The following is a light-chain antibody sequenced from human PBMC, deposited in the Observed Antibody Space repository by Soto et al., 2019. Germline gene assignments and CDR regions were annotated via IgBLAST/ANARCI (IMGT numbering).Light chain of an antibody. CDR2: EVS. J-gene: IGLJ3*02. CDR1: SSDVGSYNL. CDR3: CSYAGSSTLE. Sequence: QPALTQPASVSGSPGQSITISCTGTSSDVGSYNLVSWYQQHPGKAPKLMIYEVSKRPSGVSNRFSGSKSGNTASLTISGLQAEDEADYYCCSYAGSSTLEFGGGTKLTVL. V-gene: IGLV2-23*02.